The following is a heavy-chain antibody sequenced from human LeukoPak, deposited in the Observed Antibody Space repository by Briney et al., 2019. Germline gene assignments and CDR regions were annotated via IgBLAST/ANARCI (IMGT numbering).Heavy chain of an antibody. CDR1: AYTFTTSD. V-gene: IGHV1-8*01. D-gene: IGHD5-18*01. CDR3: ARAHESSLWIQLWFGSADEAFDI. J-gene: IGHJ3*02. Sequence: ASVKVSCKASAYTFTTSDINWVRQATGQGLEWMGWMNPNSGNTGYAQKFQGRVTMTRNTSISTAYMELSSLRSEDTAVYYCARAHESSLWIQLWFGSADEAFDIWGQGTMVTVSS. CDR2: MNPNSGNT.